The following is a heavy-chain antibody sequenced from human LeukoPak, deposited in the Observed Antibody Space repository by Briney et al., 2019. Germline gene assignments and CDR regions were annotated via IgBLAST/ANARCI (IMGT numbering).Heavy chain of an antibody. CDR2: INHSGST. J-gene: IGHJ4*02. D-gene: IGHD6-13*01. CDR3: ARGLRIAAAGTNFDY. Sequence: SETLSLTCAVYGGSFSGYHWSWIRQPPGKGLEWIGEINHSGSTNYNPSLKSRVTISVDTSKNQFSLKLSSVTAADTAVYYCARGLRIAAAGTNFDYWGQGTLVTVSS. CDR1: GGSFSGYH. V-gene: IGHV4-34*01.